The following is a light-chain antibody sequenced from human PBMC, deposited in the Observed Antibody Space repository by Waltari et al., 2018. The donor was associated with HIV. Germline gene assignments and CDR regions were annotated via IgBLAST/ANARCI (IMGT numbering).Light chain of an antibody. J-gene: IGLJ3*02. CDR2: DHT. Sequence: QSVLTQPPSVSAASGQKVTISCSGSSSNIGNNFVSWYQQLPGIAPKLLIYDHTKRPSGNPDRFSGSKSGTSATLAITGLQTGDEADYYCGTWDGSLNVWVFGGGTKVTV. CDR3: GTWDGSLNVWV. CDR1: SSNIGNNF. V-gene: IGLV1-51*01.